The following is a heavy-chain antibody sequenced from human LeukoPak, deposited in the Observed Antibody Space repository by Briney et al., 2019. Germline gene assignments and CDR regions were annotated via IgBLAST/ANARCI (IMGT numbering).Heavy chain of an antibody. CDR3: ARARIAVAGGFDY. D-gene: IGHD6-19*01. V-gene: IGHV3-74*01. J-gene: IGHJ4*02. CDR1: GFTFSSYG. Sequence: PGGTLRLSCAASGFTFSSYGMSWVRQAPGKGLVWVSRINSDGSSTSYADSVKGRFTISRDNAKNTLYLQMNSLRAEDTAVYYCARARIAVAGGFDYWGQGTLVTVSS. CDR2: INSDGSST.